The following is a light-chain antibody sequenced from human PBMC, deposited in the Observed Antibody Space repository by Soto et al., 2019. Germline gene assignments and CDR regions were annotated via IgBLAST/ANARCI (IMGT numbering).Light chain of an antibody. CDR3: QHYNNWPPWT. V-gene: IGKV3-15*01. CDR1: QSVSSN. J-gene: IGKJ1*01. Sequence: EIVLTQSPATLSVSPGERATLSCRASQSVSSNFAWYQQKRGQAPRLLIYGASTRATGIPARFSGSGSGREFTLTISSLQSEDFAVYYCQHYNNWPPWTFGQGTKVEIK. CDR2: GAS.